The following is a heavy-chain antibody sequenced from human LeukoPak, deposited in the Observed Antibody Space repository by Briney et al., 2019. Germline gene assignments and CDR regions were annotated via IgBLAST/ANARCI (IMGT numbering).Heavy chain of an antibody. J-gene: IGHJ4*02. V-gene: IGHV3-23*01. CDR1: GFTFSNAW. D-gene: IGHD6-19*01. CDR2: ISGSGGST. Sequence: GGSLRLSCAASGFTFSNAWMTWVRQAPGKGLEWVSAISGSGGSTYYADSVKGRFTISRDNSKNTLYLQMNSLRAEDTAVYYCAKDIPQSSGWYDQGETWGQGTLVTVSS. CDR3: AKDIPQSSGWYDQGET.